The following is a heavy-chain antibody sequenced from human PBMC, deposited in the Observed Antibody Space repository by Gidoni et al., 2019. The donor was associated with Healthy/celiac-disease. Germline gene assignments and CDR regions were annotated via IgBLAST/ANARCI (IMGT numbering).Heavy chain of an antibody. CDR3: ARIAPPGWFDP. V-gene: IGHV1-3*01. CDR2: INAGKGNT. J-gene: IGHJ5*02. CDR1: GYTFTSYA. D-gene: IGHD6-13*01. Sequence: QVQLVQSGAEVKKPGASVKVSCKASGYTFTSYAMHWVRQAPGQRLEWMGWINAGKGNTKYSQKFQGRVTITRDTSASTAYMELSSLRSEDTAVYYCARIAPPGWFDPWGQGTLVTVSS.